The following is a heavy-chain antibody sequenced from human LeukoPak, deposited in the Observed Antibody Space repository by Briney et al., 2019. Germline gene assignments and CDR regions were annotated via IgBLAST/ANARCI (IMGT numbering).Heavy chain of an antibody. CDR1: GHAFSDYW. CDR2: KKPDGGHQ. V-gene: IGHV3-7*01. J-gene: IGHJ4*02. D-gene: IGHD2-15*01. Sequence: GGSLRLSCAASGHAFSDYWRSSVRQAPGKGLEWVANKKPDGGHQNYVESVKGGFTISSDNAKNSLYLKMNSLRAEDTAIYYCASTFAYCGGGSCALGGQGTLVTVSS. CDR3: ASTFAYCGGGSCAL.